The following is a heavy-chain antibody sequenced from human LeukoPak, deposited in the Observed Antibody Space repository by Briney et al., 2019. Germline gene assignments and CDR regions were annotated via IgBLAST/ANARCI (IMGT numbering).Heavy chain of an antibody. D-gene: IGHD4-23*01. CDR1: GFAFAQYM. Sequence: SGASLRLSCATSGFAFAQYMMHWVRQTAGKGLEWVSLITWDSGTTLYADSVKGRFTISRDNTKKSLYLQMNSLTTEDTAFYYCGKDFGNSRGADYWGQGTLVTVSS. V-gene: IGHV3-43*01. CDR2: ITWDSGTT. J-gene: IGHJ4*02. CDR3: GKDFGNSRGADY.